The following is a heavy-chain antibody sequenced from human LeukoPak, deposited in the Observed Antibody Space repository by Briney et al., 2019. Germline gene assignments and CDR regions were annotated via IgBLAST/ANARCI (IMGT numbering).Heavy chain of an antibody. CDR3: SLVPLDRHSCGSKFEDLFAP. Sequence: GGSLRLSSTRSGIQSDDCVISCLRQVPGKGLEWVSGITWNGDKTGYSDSVRGRFAISRDNTKKSLYLQMSSLRAEDTALSYCSLVPLDRHSCGSKFEDLFAPRGPGTLVTVSS. D-gene: IGHD6-19*01. J-gene: IGHJ5*02. CDR1: GIQSDDCV. CDR2: ITWNGDKT. V-gene: IGHV3-20*04.